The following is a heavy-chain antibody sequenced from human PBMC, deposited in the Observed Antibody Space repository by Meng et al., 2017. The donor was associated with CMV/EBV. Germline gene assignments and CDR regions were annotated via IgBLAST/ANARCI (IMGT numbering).Heavy chain of an antibody. CDR3: ARTPMVVTPYYFDY. D-gene: IGHD4-23*01. CDR2: IYYSGST. J-gene: IGHJ4*02. V-gene: IGHV4-61*01. Sequence: SGGSVSSGSYYWSWSRQPPGKGLEWIGYIYYSGSTNYTPSLKSRVTISVDTSKNQFSLKLSSVTAADTAVYYCARTPMVVTPYYFDYWGQGTLVTVSS. CDR1: GGSVSSGSYY.